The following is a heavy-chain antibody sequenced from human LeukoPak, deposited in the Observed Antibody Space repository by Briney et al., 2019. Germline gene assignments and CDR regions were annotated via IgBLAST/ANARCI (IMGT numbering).Heavy chain of an antibody. CDR2: INWIGGST. CDR3: PRRSPVVTAPRPFDY. CDR1: GFIYDDYV. Sequence: GGSLRLSFVASGFIYDDYVMSWVRQAPGKGLEWVSGINWIGGSTGYVDSVKGRFTVSRENAMNALYVQMNSLSAEGTAFYHFPRRSPVVTAPRPFDYWGQGTLVTVSS. V-gene: IGHV3-20*02. J-gene: IGHJ4*02. D-gene: IGHD2-21*02.